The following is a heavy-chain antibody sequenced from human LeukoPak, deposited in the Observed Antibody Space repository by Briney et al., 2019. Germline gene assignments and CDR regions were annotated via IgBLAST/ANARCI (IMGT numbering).Heavy chain of an antibody. J-gene: IGHJ4*02. D-gene: IGHD4-23*01. CDR3: ARDPDVGTADY. Sequence: GGSLRLACAASGFTFSRYWMTWVRQTPGKGLEWVANIRQDGSERYYIDSVKGRFTTSRDNAKSSVYLEMNSLRAEDTAVYYCARDPDVGTADYWGQGTLVTVSS. CDR2: IRQDGSER. V-gene: IGHV3-7*01. CDR1: GFTFSRYW.